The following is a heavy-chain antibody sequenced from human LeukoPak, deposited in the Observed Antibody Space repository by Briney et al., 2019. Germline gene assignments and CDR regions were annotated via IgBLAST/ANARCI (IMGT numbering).Heavy chain of an antibody. Sequence: ASVKVSCKASGYTFTSYGISWVRQAPGQGLEWMGWISAYNGNTNYAQKLQGRVTMTTDTSTSTAYMELRSLRSDDTAVYYCARGKTKDIAAAGTNYYYYGMDVWGQGTTVTVSS. V-gene: IGHV1-18*01. D-gene: IGHD6-13*01. CDR1: GYTFTSYG. CDR3: ARGKTKDIAAAGTNYYYYGMDV. CDR2: ISAYNGNT. J-gene: IGHJ6*02.